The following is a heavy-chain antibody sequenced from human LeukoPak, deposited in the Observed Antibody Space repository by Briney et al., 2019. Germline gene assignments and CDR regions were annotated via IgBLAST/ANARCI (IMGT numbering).Heavy chain of an antibody. Sequence: KSPETLSLTCTVYCGSISSGDYYWSWIRQPPGKGLEWIGYIYYSGSTYYNPSLKSRVTISVDTSKNQFSLKLSSVTAADTAVYYCASTHKWNDGVVDYWGQGTLVTVSS. CDR3: ASTHKWNDGVVDY. J-gene: IGHJ4*02. CDR2: IYYSGST. D-gene: IGHD1-20*01. V-gene: IGHV4-30-4*01. CDR1: CGSISSGDYY.